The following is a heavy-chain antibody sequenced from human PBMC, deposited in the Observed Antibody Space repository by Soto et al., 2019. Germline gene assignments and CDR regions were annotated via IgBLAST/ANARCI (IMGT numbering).Heavy chain of an antibody. CDR1: GFTFNSHG. CDR3: AKVTSTGDLYTFDI. J-gene: IGHJ3*02. D-gene: IGHD7-27*01. Sequence: GSLRLSCAASGFTFNSHGMHWVRQAPGKGLEWVALISYDGGTKYYADSVKGRFTISRDNSKNTLYLQMNSLRVEDTAMYYCAKVTSTGDLYTFDIWGQGTMVTVSS. CDR2: ISYDGGTK. V-gene: IGHV3-30*18.